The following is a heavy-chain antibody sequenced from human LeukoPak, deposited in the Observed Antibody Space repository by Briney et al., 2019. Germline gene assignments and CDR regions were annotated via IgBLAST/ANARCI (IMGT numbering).Heavy chain of an antibody. V-gene: IGHV3-7*03. D-gene: IGHD2-8*01. J-gene: IGHJ4*02. CDR3: GAGNGIDY. CDR2: IKPDGSGE. Sequence: GGSLRLSCVASGLTSSNYWTYWVRRAPGKGLEGVANIKPDGSGESYADSVKGRFTISKDNAENSLFLQMNSLSPEDTAVYYCGAGNGIDYWGQGALVTVSS. CDR1: GLTSSNYW.